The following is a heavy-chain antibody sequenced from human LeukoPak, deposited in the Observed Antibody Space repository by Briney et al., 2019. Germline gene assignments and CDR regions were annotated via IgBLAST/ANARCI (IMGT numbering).Heavy chain of an antibody. J-gene: IGHJ6*03. CDR2: IYTSGST. CDR1: GGSFSGYY. Sequence: SETLSLTCAVYGGSFSGYYWSWIRQPAGKGLEWIGRIYTSGSTNYNPSLKSRVTISVDKSKNQFSLKLSSVTAADTAVYYCARDPGYSSDYYYYMDVWGKGTTVTVSS. V-gene: IGHV4-4*07. D-gene: IGHD6-25*01. CDR3: ARDPGYSSDYYYYMDV.